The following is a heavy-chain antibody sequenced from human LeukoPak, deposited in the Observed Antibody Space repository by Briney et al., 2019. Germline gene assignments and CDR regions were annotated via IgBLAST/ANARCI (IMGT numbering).Heavy chain of an antibody. CDR2: INPNSGGT. CDR3: ATDCSSTSCHLETDY. D-gene: IGHD2-2*01. V-gene: IGHV1-2*02. J-gene: IGHJ4*02. Sequence: GASVKVSCKASGYTFTGYYMHWVRPAPGQGLEWMGWINPNSGGTNYAQKFQGRVTMTRDTSISTAYMELSRLRSDDTAVYYCATDCSSTSCHLETDYWGQGTLVTVSS. CDR1: GYTFTGYY.